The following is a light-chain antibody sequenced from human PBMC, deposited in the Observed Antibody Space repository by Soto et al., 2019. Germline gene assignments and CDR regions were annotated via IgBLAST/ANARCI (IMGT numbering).Light chain of an antibody. CDR3: QSFDTSLSGFLI. CDR2: DNN. J-gene: IGLJ2*01. Sequence: QPVLTQPPSVSGAPGQRVTISCTGSSSNIGAGYDVHWYQHLPGTAPKLLIFDNNNRPSGVPDRFSGSKSDTSASLAIPGLQAEDEADYYCQSFDTSLSGFLIFGGGTKVTVL. V-gene: IGLV1-40*01. CDR1: SSNIGAGYD.